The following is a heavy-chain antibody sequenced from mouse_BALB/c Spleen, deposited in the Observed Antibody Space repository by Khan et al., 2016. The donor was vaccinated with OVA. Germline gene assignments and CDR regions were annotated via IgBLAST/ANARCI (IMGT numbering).Heavy chain of an antibody. CDR2: INPSTGYT. Sequence: QVQLQQSGAELAKPGASVKMSCMASGYTFINYWILWVKQRPGQGLEWIGYINPSTGYTEYNQNFKDKATLTADKSSSTAYMQLSSLTSEDSAVYYCARRGLRWDFDYWGQGTTLTVSS. J-gene: IGHJ2*01. D-gene: IGHD1-1*01. CDR3: ARRGLRWDFDY. CDR1: GYTFINYW. V-gene: IGHV1-7*01.